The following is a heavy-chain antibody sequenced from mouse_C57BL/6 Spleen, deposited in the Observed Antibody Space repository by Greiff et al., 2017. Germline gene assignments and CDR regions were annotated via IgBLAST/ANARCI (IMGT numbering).Heavy chain of an antibody. Sequence: EVKLQESGGGLVQPGGSMKLSCAASGFTFSDAWMDWVRQSPEKGLEWVAEIRNKANNHATYYAASVKGRFTISRDDSKSSVFLQMNSLRAEDTGVYYGSWGGDWYFDVWGTGTTVTVSS. CDR3: SWGGDWYFDV. CDR2: IRNKANNHAT. CDR1: GFTFSDAW. V-gene: IGHV6-6*01. J-gene: IGHJ1*03.